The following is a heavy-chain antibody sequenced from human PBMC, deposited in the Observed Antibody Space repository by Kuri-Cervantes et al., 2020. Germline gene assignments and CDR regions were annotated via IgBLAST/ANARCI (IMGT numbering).Heavy chain of an antibody. D-gene: IGHD2-15*01. CDR1: GSTFSSYW. V-gene: IGHV3-48*01. Sequence: GGSLRLSCAASGSTFSSYWMSWVRQAPGKGLEWVSFIGSTTSTIFYADSVKGRFTISRDNAKNSLYLQMSSLRAEDTAVYYCARECMGGSCYSGDYWGQGTLVTVSS. J-gene: IGHJ4*02. CDR2: IGSTTSTI. CDR3: ARECMGGSCYSGDY.